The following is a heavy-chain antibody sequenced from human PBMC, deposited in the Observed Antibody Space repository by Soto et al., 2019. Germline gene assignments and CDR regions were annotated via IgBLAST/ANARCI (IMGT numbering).Heavy chain of an antibody. CDR2: IYPGDSDT. CDR1: GYSFTSYW. Sequence: GESLKISCKGSGYSFTSYWIGWVRQMPGKGLEWMGIIYPGDSDTRYSPSFQGQVTISANKSISTAYLQWSSLKASGTAMYYCAKGYCSGGSCYGYNAFDIWGQGTMVTVSS. J-gene: IGHJ3*02. CDR3: AKGYCSGGSCYGYNAFDI. V-gene: IGHV5-51*01. D-gene: IGHD2-15*01.